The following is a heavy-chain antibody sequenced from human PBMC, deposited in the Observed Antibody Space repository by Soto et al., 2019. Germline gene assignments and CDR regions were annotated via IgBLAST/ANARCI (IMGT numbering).Heavy chain of an antibody. V-gene: IGHV4-61*02. J-gene: IGHJ4*02. D-gene: IGHD6-19*01. Sequence: SGPTLVNPTQTLTLTCTFSGFSLTTYGVGVGWIRQPAGKGLEWIGRIYTSGSTNYNPSLKSRVTMSVDTSKNQFSLKLSSVTAADTAVYYCARVGIAVAGNRSPFDYWGQGTLVTVSS. CDR3: ARVGIAVAGNRSPFDY. CDR1: GFSLTTYG. CDR2: IYTSGST.